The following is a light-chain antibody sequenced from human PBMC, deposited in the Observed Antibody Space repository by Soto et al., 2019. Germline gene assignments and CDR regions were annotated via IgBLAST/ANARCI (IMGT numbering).Light chain of an antibody. J-gene: IGKJ1*01. CDR1: QSIVYTNGATY. V-gene: IGKV2-30*01. CDR2: QVS. CDR3: MQGTHWPRT. Sequence: DVVMTQSPLSLPVTLGQPPSISCMSSQSIVYTNGATYLNWFQQRPGQSPRXIIYQVSYRDSGVPDRFSGSGSGTDCTLKISRVEAEDVAVYFCMQGTHWPRTLGQGTKVDIK.